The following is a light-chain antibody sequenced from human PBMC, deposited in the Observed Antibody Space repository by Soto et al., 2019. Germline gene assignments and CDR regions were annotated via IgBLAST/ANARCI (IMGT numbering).Light chain of an antibody. J-gene: IGLJ1*01. V-gene: IGLV2-14*03. CDR2: DVH. CDR3: SSYTASAPFYV. CDR1: RTDVDGHDY. Sequence: VLTQPASVSGSPGQSITISCTGARTDVDGHDYVSWYQQHPGQAPKLMIFDVHNRPSGVSSRFSGSKSGDTASLTISGLQAEDDGDYYCSSYTASAPFYVFGTGTKLTVL.